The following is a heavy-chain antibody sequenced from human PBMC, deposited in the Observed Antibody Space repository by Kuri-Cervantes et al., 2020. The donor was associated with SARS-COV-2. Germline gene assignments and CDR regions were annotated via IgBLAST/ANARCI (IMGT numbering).Heavy chain of an antibody. V-gene: IGHV1-2*02. D-gene: IGHD1-7*01. CDR3: ARDWNYLALSGDAFDI. Sequence: ASVKVSCKASGYTFTGYYIHWVRQAPGQGLEWMGWINPNSGGTNYAQKFQGRVTMTRDTSISTAYMELSRLRSDDTAVYYCARDWNYLALSGDAFDIWGQGTMVTVSS. CDR1: GYTFTGYY. CDR2: INPNSGGT. J-gene: IGHJ3*02.